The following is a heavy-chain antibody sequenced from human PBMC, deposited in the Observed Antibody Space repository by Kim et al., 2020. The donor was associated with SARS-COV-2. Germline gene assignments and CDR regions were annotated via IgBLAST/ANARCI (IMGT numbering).Heavy chain of an antibody. J-gene: IGHJ4*02. V-gene: IGHV3-21*01. Sequence: STYIYYAESVKGRFTVSRDNAKNSLYLQMNSLRAEDTAVYYCARDHLGDCWGQGTLVTVSS. CDR2: STYI. CDR3: ARDHLGDC.